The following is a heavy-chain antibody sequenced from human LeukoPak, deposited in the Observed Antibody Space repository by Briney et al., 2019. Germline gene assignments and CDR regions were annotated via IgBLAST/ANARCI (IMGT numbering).Heavy chain of an antibody. CDR3: ASGGSDFWSGYYTPH. Sequence: GGSLRLSCEASGFTFSDYYMTWVRQAPGKGLEWVSYIGGSGSTIYYGDSVKGRFTISRDNSKNTLYLQMNSLRAEDTAVYYCASGGSDFWSGYYTPHWGQGTLVTVSS. J-gene: IGHJ4*02. D-gene: IGHD3-3*01. V-gene: IGHV3-11*01. CDR1: GFTFSDYY. CDR2: IGGSGSTI.